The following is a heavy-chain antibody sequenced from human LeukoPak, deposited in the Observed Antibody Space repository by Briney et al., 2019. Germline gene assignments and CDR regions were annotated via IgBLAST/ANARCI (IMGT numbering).Heavy chain of an antibody. Sequence: SGGSLRLSCEASGFTFRFYWLRWVRQAPGKGLEWVADIKHDGSEKYYVDSVKGRFTISRDNAKNSLYLKMNSLRAEDTAAYYCARDYFYPMDVWGQGTTVTVSS. CDR1: GFTFRFYW. J-gene: IGHJ6*02. V-gene: IGHV3-7*04. CDR2: IKHDGSEK. CDR3: ARDYFYPMDV.